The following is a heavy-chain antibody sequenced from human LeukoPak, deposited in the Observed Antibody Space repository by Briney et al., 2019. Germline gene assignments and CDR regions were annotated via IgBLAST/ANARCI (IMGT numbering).Heavy chain of an antibody. CDR1: GFTFNTYG. CDR3: AKGVGGYTIGYYFDY. CDR2: ISYDASNK. D-gene: IGHD5-18*01. J-gene: IGHJ4*02. Sequence: GGSLRLSCAASGFTFNTYGMHWVRQAPGKGLEWVADISYDASNKNYADPVKGRFTISRDYSKNTVYLQMNSLRAEDTAVYFCAKGVGGYTIGYYFDYWGQGTPVTVSS. V-gene: IGHV3-30*18.